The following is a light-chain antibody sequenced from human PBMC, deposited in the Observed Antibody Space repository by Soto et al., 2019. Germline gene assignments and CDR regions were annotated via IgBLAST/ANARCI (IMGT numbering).Light chain of an antibody. CDR3: QTWGTGIHVV. V-gene: IGLV4-69*01. Sequence: QPVLTQSPSASASLGASVKLTCTLRSGHSSYAIAWHQQQPEKGPRYLMKLNSDGSHSKGDGIPDRFSGSSSGAERYLTISSLQSEDEADDYCQTWGTGIHVVFGGGTKLTVL. CDR2: LNSDGSH. CDR1: SGHSSYA. J-gene: IGLJ2*01.